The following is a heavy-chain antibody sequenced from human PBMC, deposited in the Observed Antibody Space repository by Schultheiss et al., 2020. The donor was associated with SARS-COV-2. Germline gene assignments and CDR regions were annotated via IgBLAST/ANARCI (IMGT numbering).Heavy chain of an antibody. CDR3: ARDGDDSSGYYYSNAFDI. J-gene: IGHJ3*02. CDR1: GFTFSSYA. CDR2: INPDGSST. V-gene: IGHV3-74*01. D-gene: IGHD3-22*01. Sequence: GGSLRLSCAASGFTFSSYAMSWVRQAPGKGLVWVSRINPDGSSTSYADSVKGRFTISRDNAKNSLYLQMNSLRAEDTAVYYCARDGDDSSGYYYSNAFDIWGQGTMVTVSS.